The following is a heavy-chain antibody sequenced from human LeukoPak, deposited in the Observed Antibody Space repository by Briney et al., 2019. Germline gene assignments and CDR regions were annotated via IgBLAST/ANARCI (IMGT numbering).Heavy chain of an antibody. D-gene: IGHD1-1*01. Sequence: SETLSLTCTVSGGSISSYYWSWIRQPPGKGLEWIGYIYYSGSTNYNPSLMSRVTISVDTSKNQFSLKLSSVTAADTAVYYCARASTNYCYYGMDVWGQGTTVTVSS. CDR3: ARASTNYCYYGMDV. CDR1: GGSISSYY. J-gene: IGHJ6*02. CDR2: IYYSGST. V-gene: IGHV4-59*01.